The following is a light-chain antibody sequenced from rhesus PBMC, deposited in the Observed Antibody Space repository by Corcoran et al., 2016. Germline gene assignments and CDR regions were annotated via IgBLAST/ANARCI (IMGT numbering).Light chain of an antibody. CDR1: QGISSW. V-gene: IGKV1-18*01. Sequence: DIQMTQSPSSLSASVGDKVTITCRASQGISSWLAWYQQKAGKPPNLLIYFASSLQSGVPSRFNGSGSGTDYTLTISSLQPEDFATYYCQQGYKTPWTFGQGTKVEIK. CDR3: QQGYKTPWT. CDR2: FAS. J-gene: IGKJ1*01.